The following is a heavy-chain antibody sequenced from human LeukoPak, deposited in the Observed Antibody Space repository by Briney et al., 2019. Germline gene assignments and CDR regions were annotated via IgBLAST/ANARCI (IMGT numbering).Heavy chain of an antibody. V-gene: IGHV3-74*01. D-gene: IGHD3-10*01. CDR2: INPDGSTT. CDR3: AKDLHYGSADY. Sequence: GGSLRLSCAASGFTFSNYWMHWVRQDPGKGLVWVSFINPDGSTTNFADSVKGRFTISRDNAKNALYLQMNSLRAEDTAVYYCAKDLHYGSADYWGQGTLVTVSS. J-gene: IGHJ4*02. CDR1: GFTFSNYW.